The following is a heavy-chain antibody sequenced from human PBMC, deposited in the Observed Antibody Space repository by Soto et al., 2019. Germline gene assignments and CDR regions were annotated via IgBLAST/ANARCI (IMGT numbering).Heavy chain of an antibody. CDR2: ISYDGSNK. V-gene: IGHV3-30-3*01. J-gene: IGHJ4*02. CDR3: AKEGERDFDY. Sequence: QVQLVESGGGVVQPGRSLRLSCAASGFTFSSYAMHWVRQAPGKGLEWGAGISYDGSNKYYADSVKGRFTISRDKSKNTLYLQMNSLRAEDTAVYYCAKEGERDFDYWGQGTLVTVSS. D-gene: IGHD3-16*01. CDR1: GFTFSSYA.